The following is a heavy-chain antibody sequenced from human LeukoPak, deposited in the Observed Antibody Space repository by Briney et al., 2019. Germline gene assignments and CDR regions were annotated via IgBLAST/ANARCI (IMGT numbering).Heavy chain of an antibody. CDR3: ARDEVGQWLVLGY. J-gene: IGHJ4*02. D-gene: IGHD6-19*01. Sequence: KPSETLSLTCTVSAGSISSSSYYWGWLRQPPGKGLEWIGSIYHSGSTYYNPSLKSRITISVNTSKNQFSLKLSSVTAADTAVYYCARDEVGQWLVLGYWGQGTLVTVSS. CDR2: IYHSGST. CDR1: AGSISSSSYY. V-gene: IGHV4-39*07.